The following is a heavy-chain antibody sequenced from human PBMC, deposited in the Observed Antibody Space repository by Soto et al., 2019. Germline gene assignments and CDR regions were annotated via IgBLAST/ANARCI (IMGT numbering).Heavy chain of an antibody. J-gene: IGHJ4*02. CDR3: ARGKGMTPQGWVDY. D-gene: IGHD6-13*01. CDR1: GFTFSDYY. V-gene: IGHV3-11*06. CDR2: ISSSSSYT. Sequence: GGSLRLSCAASGFTFSDYYMSWIRQAPGKGLEWVSYISSSSSYTNYADSVKGRFTISRDNAKNSLYLQMNSLRAEDTAVYYCARGKGMTPQGWVDYWGQGTLVTVSS.